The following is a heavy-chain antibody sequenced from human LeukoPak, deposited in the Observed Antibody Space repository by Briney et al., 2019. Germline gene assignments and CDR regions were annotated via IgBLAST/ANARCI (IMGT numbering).Heavy chain of an antibody. CDR2: ISGSDGST. Sequence: GGSLRLSCAASGFTFSIYAMSWVRQAPGKGLEWVSSISGSDGSTYYADSVKDRFTISRDDSKNTLYLQMNSLRAEDTAIYYCAKNRGARYYGVDVWGQGTTVTVSS. J-gene: IGHJ6*02. CDR3: AKNRGARYYGVDV. V-gene: IGHV3-23*01. D-gene: IGHD3-10*01. CDR1: GFTFSIYA.